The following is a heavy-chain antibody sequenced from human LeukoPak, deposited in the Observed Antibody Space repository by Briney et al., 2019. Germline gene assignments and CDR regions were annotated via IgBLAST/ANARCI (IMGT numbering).Heavy chain of an antibody. V-gene: IGHV4-59*12. CDR1: GGSISSYY. Sequence: SETLSLTCTVSGGSISSYYWSWIRQPPGKGLEWIGYIYYSGSTNYNPSLKSRVTISVDTSKNQFSLKLSSVTAADTAVYYCATEYCASSSCRFDSWGQGTLVTVSS. CDR2: IYYSGST. D-gene: IGHD2-2*01. J-gene: IGHJ4*02. CDR3: ATEYCASSSCRFDS.